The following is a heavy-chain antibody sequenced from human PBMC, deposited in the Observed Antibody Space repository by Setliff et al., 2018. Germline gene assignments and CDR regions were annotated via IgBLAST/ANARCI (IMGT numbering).Heavy chain of an antibody. D-gene: IGHD3-3*01. J-gene: IGHJ6*03. V-gene: IGHV4-39*01. CDR3: ARVTGFSYMDV. CDR1: GGSISSISYY. CDR2: VYDSGTT. Sequence: PSETLSLTCTVPGGSISSISYYWGWIRQPPGKGLEWIGTVYDSGTTYYNPSLKSRVTIFVDTSKNQFSLRLTSVTAADTAVYYCARVTGFSYMDVWGKGTTVTVSS.